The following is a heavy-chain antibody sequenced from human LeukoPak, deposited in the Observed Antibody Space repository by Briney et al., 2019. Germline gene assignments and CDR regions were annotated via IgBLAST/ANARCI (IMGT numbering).Heavy chain of an antibody. V-gene: IGHV3-7*02. CDR2: MKQDGSER. CDR3: ANGGNIFYYYGTHL. D-gene: IGHD3-10*01. J-gene: IGHJ4*02. CDR1: GFTFSTYW. Sequence: PGGSLRLSCAASGFTFSTYWMTWVRQAPGKGLEWVANMKQDGSERNYVDSVKGRFTISRDNSKNTLYLQMNSLRAEDTAVYYCANGGNIFYYYGTHLWGQGTLVTVSS.